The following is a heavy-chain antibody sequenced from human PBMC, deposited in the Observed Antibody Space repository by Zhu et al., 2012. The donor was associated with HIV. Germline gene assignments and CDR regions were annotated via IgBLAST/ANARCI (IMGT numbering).Heavy chain of an antibody. D-gene: IGHD2-15*01. V-gene: IGHV4-59*01. CDR3: ARVVVIAAPHFDY. CDR1: GGSISNYY. CDR2: IYYSGST. Sequence: QVQPLESGPGLVKPSETLSLTCTVSGGSISNYYWSWIRQPPGKGLEWIGYIYYSGSTSYNPSLKSRVTISLDTSKNQFSLKLRFVTAADTAVYYCARVVVIAAPHFDYWGQGTLVTVSS. J-gene: IGHJ4*02.